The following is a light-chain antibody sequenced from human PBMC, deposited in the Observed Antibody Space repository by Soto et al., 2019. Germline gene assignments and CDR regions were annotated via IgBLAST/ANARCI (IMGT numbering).Light chain of an antibody. CDR1: QSVSSSY. J-gene: IGKJ2*01. CDR2: GAS. CDR3: QQYGSSPT. V-gene: IGKV3-20*01. Sequence: EIVLTQSPGTLSFSPGERATLSCRASQSVSSSYLAWYQQKPGQAPRLLIYGASSRATGIPDRFSGSGSGTDFTLTISRLEPEDCAVYYCQQYGSSPTFGQGTKLEIK.